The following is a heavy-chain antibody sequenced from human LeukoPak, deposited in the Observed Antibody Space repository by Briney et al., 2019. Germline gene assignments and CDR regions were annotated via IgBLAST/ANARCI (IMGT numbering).Heavy chain of an antibody. Sequence: PGGSLRLSCAASGFTFSSYGMHWVRQAPGKGLEWVACIWNDGSKSYYEDSVQGRFTISRDNSKNTLYLQMNSLRAEDTAVYYCARDLGPLGIRFTGSYWGQGTLVTVSS. CDR3: ARDLGPLGIRFTGSY. V-gene: IGHV3-30*02. CDR2: IWNDGSKS. CDR1: GFTFSSYG. J-gene: IGHJ4*02. D-gene: IGHD3-3*01.